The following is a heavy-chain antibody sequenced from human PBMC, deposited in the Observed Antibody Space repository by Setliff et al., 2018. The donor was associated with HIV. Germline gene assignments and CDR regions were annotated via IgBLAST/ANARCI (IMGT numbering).Heavy chain of an antibody. V-gene: IGHV4-61*02. CDR1: GGSISSGNYY. D-gene: IGHD3-16*01. Sequence: SETLSLTCTVSGGSISSGNYYWSWIRQPAGKGLEWIGRIYTSGSTNYNPSLKSRVTISLDTSKNQFSLNLSSVTAADTAVYYCARGSPGGGYYMDVWGKGTTVTVSS. J-gene: IGHJ6*03. CDR2: IYTSGST. CDR3: ARGSPGGGYYMDV.